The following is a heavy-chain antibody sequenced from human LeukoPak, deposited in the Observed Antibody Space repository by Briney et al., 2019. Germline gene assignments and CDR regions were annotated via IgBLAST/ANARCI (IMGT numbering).Heavy chain of an antibody. CDR3: AREEELVSRGSYDY. Sequence: GASVKVSCKASGYTFTSYGISWVRQAPGQGLEWMGWISAYNGNTNYAQKLQGRVTMTTDTSTSTAYMELRSLRSGDTAVYYCAREEELVSRGSYDYWGQGTLVTVPS. J-gene: IGHJ4*02. D-gene: IGHD6-13*01. CDR1: GYTFTSYG. CDR2: ISAYNGNT. V-gene: IGHV1-18*01.